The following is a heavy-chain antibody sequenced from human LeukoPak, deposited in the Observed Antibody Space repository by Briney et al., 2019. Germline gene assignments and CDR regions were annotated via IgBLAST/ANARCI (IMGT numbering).Heavy chain of an antibody. J-gene: IGHJ4*02. CDR3: AKDWRTGYCSSTSCLNFDY. CDR1: GFTFGSYA. D-gene: IGHD2-2*03. CDR2: ISGSGGST. Sequence: HPGGSLRLSCAASGFTFGSYAMSWFRQAPGKGLEWVSAISGSGGSTYYADSVKGRFTISRDNSKNTPYLQMNSLRAEDTAVYYCAKDWRTGYCSSTSCLNFDYWGQGTLVTVSS. V-gene: IGHV3-23*01.